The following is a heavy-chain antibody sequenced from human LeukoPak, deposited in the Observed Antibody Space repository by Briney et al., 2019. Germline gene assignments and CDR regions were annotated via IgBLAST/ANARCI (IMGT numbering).Heavy chain of an antibody. Sequence: PGGSLRLSCAASGFTVSSNYMSCVRQSPGKGLEWVSVIYSGGSTYYADSVKGRFTISRDNSKNTLYLQMNSLRAEDTAVYYCASEIKVGANPYYYYYGMDVWGQGTTVTVSS. CDR1: GFTVSSNY. CDR3: ASEIKVGANPYYYYYGMDV. D-gene: IGHD1-26*01. J-gene: IGHJ6*02. CDR2: IYSGGST. V-gene: IGHV3-66*02.